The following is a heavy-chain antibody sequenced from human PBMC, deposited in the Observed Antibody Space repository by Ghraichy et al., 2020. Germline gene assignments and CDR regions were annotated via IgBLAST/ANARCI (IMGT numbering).Heavy chain of an antibody. Sequence: SETLSLTCTVSGGSISSYYWSWIRQPPGKGLEWIGYIYYSGSTNYNPSLKSRVTISVDTSKNQFPLKLSSVTAADTAVYYCARDQHDSSGYYPFGSSYYYGMDVWGQGTTVTVSS. D-gene: IGHD3-22*01. CDR3: ARDQHDSSGYYPFGSSYYYGMDV. CDR2: IYYSGST. V-gene: IGHV4-59*01. J-gene: IGHJ6*02. CDR1: GGSISSYY.